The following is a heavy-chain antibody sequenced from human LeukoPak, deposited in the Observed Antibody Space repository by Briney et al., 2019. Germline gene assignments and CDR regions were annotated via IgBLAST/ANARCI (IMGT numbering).Heavy chain of an antibody. CDR3: ARDSVGYYDSSGYYYDY. D-gene: IGHD3-22*01. J-gene: IGHJ4*02. V-gene: IGHV1-18*01. CDR1: GYTFTSYG. CDR2: ISAYNGNT. Sequence: ASVKVSCKASGYTFTSYGISWVRQAPGQGLEWMGWISAYNGNTNYAQKLQGRVTMTTDTSTSTAYMKLRSLRSDDTAVYYCARDSVGYYDSSGYYYDYWGQGTLVTVSS.